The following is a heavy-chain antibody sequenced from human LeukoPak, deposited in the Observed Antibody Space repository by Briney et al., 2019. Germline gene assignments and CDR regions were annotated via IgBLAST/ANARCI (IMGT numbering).Heavy chain of an antibody. CDR1: GYSFTNFP. J-gene: IGHJ4*02. CDR3: ARGSDHYDSRGYYSD. CDR2: INSGTGNT. D-gene: IGHD3-22*01. Sequence: ASVKVSCKAFGYSFTNFPMHWVRQAPGQRLEWMGWINSGTGNTKYSQKFQGRVTITRDTSASTAYMELSSLRSEDTAVYYCARGSDHYDSRGYYSDWGQGTLVTVSS. V-gene: IGHV1-3*01.